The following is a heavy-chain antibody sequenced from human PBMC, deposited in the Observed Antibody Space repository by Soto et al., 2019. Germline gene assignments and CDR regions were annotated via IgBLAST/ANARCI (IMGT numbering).Heavy chain of an antibody. CDR1: GGSISSGDYY. CDR3: ARAGGLDYDSSAYLGWFDP. Sequence: SETLSLTCTVSGGSISSGDYYWSWIRQPPGKGLEWIGYIYYSGSTYYNPSLKSRVTISVDTSKNQFSLKLSSVTAADTAVYYCARAGGLDYDSSAYLGWFDPWGQGTLVTVS. CDR2: IYYSGST. D-gene: IGHD3-22*01. V-gene: IGHV4-30-4*01. J-gene: IGHJ5*02.